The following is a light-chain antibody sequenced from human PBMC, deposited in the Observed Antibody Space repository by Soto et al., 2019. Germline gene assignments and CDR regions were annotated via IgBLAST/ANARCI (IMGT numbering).Light chain of an antibody. CDR2: AAS. Sequence: IQLTQSPSSLSASVGDRVTITCRASQGIGSYFAWYQQKPGKAPKLLIYAASTLRSGVPSRFSGSGSGTDFTLTISSLQPEDFATYYCHQLNSYPYTFGQGTKLEMK. CDR1: QGIGSY. J-gene: IGKJ2*01. CDR3: HQLNSYPYT. V-gene: IGKV1-9*01.